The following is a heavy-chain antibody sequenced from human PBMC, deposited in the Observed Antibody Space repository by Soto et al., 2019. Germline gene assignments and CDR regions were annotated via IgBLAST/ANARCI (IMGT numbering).Heavy chain of an antibody. J-gene: IGHJ5*02. V-gene: IGHV4-34*01. Sequence: QVQLQQWGAGLLKPSETLSLSCAVYGGYFNDNYYTWFRQPPGKGLEWIGEISRSGTTKYIPSLKSRASISCDQSKTQVALKVTSVTAADPAVYYCATSLWFGTQVELWGQGALVTVSS. CDR2: ISRSGTT. CDR1: GGYFNDNY. D-gene: IGHD3-10*01. CDR3: ATSLWFGTQVEL.